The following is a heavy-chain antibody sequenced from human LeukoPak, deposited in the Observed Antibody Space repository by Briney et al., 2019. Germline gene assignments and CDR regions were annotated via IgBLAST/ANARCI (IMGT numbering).Heavy chain of an antibody. D-gene: IGHD2-2*01. Sequence: ASVKVSCTASGYTFTGYYMHWVRQAPGQGLEWMGWINPNSGGTNYAQKFQGRVTMTRDTSISTAYMELSRLRSDDTAVYYCARTEDIVVVPAAMGMDVWGQGTTVTVSS. J-gene: IGHJ6*02. CDR3: ARTEDIVVVPAAMGMDV. CDR1: GYTFTGYY. CDR2: INPNSGGT. V-gene: IGHV1-2*02.